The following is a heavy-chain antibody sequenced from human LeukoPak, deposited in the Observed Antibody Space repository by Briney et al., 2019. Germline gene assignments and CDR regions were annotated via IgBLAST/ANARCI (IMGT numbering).Heavy chain of an antibody. Sequence: GGTLRLSCAGSGFTVSNNYMNWVPQAPGKGLVGVSVMSSGGTTYYADSVKGRFSISRDKSKNTVFLQMSSLKAEDTAVYYCASPSSGQSFDIWGQGTTVTVSS. D-gene: IGHD3-22*01. V-gene: IGHV3-53*01. J-gene: IGHJ3*02. CDR1: GFTVSNNY. CDR3: ASPSSGQSFDI. CDR2: MSSGGTT.